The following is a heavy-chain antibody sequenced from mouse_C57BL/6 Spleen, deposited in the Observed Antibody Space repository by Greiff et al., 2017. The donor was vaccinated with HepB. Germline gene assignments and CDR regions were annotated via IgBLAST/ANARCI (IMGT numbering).Heavy chain of an antibody. CDR3: ARSLNYDPSWFAY. CDR1: GYTFTSYG. D-gene: IGHD2-4*01. J-gene: IGHJ3*01. CDR2: IYPRSGNT. V-gene: IGHV1-81*01. Sequence: VQGVESGAELARPGASVKLSCKASGYTFTSYGISWVKQRTGQGLEWIGEIYPRSGNTYYNEKFKGKATLTADKSSSTAYMELRSLTSEDSAVYFCARSLNYDPSWFAYWGQGTLVTVSA.